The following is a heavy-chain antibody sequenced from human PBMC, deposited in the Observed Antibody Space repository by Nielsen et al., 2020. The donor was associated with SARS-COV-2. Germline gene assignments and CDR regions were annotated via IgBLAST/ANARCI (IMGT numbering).Heavy chain of an antibody. D-gene: IGHD4-23*01. V-gene: IGHV3-30*03. CDR1: GFTFSSYG. CDR3: AYGGYGGNSWMFDY. Sequence: GESLKISCAASGFTFSSYGMHWVRQAPGKGLEWVAVISYDGSNKYYADSAKGRFTISRDNSKNTLYLQMNSLRAEDTAVYYCAYGGYGGNSWMFDYWGQGTLVTVSS. J-gene: IGHJ4*02. CDR2: ISYDGSNK.